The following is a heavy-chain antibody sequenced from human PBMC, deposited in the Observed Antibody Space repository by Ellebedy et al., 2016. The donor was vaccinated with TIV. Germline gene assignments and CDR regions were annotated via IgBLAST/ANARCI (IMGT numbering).Heavy chain of an antibody. CDR1: GYTFTSYA. D-gene: IGHD5-24*01. V-gene: IGHV1-3*01. CDR2: INAGNGNT. J-gene: IGHJ6*02. CDR3: ARATKRWLQLTISSGGMDV. Sequence: ASVKVSCXASGYTFTSYAMHWVRHAPGQRFEWMGWINAGNGNTKYSQKFQGRVTITRDTSASTAYMELSSLRSEDTAVYYCARATKRWLQLTISSGGMDVWGQGTTVTVSS.